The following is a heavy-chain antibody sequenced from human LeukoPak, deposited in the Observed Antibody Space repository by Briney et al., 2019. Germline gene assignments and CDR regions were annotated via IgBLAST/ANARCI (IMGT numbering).Heavy chain of an antibody. J-gene: IGHJ6*03. CDR2: IYTSGST. V-gene: IGHV4-61*02. CDR1: GGSISSGSYY. Sequence: SETLSLTCTVSGGSISSGSYYWSWIRQPAGKGLEWIGRIYTSGSTNYNPSLKSRVTISVDTSKNQFSLKLSSVTAADTAVYYCAREVAARPGAYYYYYYMDVWGKGTTVTVSS. D-gene: IGHD6-6*01. CDR3: AREVAARPGAYYYYYYMDV.